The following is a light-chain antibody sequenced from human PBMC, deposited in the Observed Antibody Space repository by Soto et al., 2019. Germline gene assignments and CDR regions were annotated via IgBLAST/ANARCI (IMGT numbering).Light chain of an antibody. CDR3: QQLNTYPET. CDR1: QNINNY. Sequence: DIQMTQSPSSLSASVGDRVTITCQASQNINNYVNWYQQKPGKAPKLLIYAASTLQSGVPSRFSGSGSGTEFTLTISSLQPEDFATYYCQQLNTYPETFGQGTKVAIK. CDR2: AAS. V-gene: IGKV1-9*01. J-gene: IGKJ1*01.